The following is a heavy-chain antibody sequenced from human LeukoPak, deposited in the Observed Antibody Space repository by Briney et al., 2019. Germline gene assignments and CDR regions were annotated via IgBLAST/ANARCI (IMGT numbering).Heavy chain of an antibody. Sequence: GGSLRLSCAASGFTFSSYAMSWVRQAPGKGLEWVSAISGSGGSTYYADSVKGRFTISRDNSKNTLYLQINSLRAEDTAVYYCAKCPSIAAAGTPSRFDYWGQGTLVTVSS. CDR3: AKCPSIAAAGTPSRFDY. J-gene: IGHJ4*02. D-gene: IGHD6-13*01. CDR1: GFTFSSYA. CDR2: ISGSGGST. V-gene: IGHV3-23*01.